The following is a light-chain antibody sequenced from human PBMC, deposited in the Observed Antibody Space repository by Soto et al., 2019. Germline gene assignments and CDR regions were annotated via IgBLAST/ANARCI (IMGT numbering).Light chain of an antibody. Sequence: QSVLTQPPSVSAAPGQKVTISCSGSNSNIGNNYVYWYQQFPGAALKLLMYENAKRASGIPDRFSGSKSGTAATLAITGIQTGDEADYYCGTWDSGLSGFVFGTGTKLTVL. V-gene: IGLV1-51*02. CDR3: GTWDSGLSGFV. J-gene: IGLJ1*01. CDR2: ENA. CDR1: NSNIGNNY.